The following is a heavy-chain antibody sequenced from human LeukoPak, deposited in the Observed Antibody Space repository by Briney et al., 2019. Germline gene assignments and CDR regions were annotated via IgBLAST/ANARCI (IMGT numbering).Heavy chain of an antibody. V-gene: IGHV3-7*01. CDR1: GFTFSSYW. CDR2: IKQDGSEK. J-gene: IGHJ4*02. CDR3: ARERRNFDY. Sequence: PGGSLRLSCAASGFTFSSYWMSWVRQAPGKGLEWVANIKQDGSEKYYADSVKGRFTISRDNSKNTLYLQMNSLRAEDTAVYYCARERRNFDYWGQGTLVTVSS.